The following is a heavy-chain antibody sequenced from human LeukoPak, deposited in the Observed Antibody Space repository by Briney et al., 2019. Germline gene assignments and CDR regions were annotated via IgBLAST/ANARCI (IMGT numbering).Heavy chain of an antibody. V-gene: IGHV3-23*01. CDR1: GFTFSSYA. D-gene: IGHD1-20*01. J-gene: IGHJ4*02. Sequence: GGSLRLSCAASGFTFSSYAMSWVRQAPGKGPEWVSAISGSGGSTYYADSVKGRFTISRDNSKNTLYLQMNSLRAEDTAVYYCAKLYNWNDQVDYWGQGTLVTVSS. CDR2: ISGSGGST. CDR3: AKLYNWNDQVDY.